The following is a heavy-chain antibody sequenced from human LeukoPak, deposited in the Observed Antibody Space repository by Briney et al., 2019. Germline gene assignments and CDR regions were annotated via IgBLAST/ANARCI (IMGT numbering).Heavy chain of an antibody. CDR1: GFTFSSYA. Sequence: GGSLRLSCAASGFTFSSYAMSWVRQAPGKGLEWVSAISGSGGSTYYADSVKGRFTISRDNSKNTLYLQMNSLRAEHRDVYYCAKGVPEGKHWFHPWGQGPLVSVSS. D-gene: IGHD1-14*01. V-gene: IGHV3-23*01. CDR2: ISGSGGST. J-gene: IGHJ5*02. CDR3: AKGVPEGKHWFHP.